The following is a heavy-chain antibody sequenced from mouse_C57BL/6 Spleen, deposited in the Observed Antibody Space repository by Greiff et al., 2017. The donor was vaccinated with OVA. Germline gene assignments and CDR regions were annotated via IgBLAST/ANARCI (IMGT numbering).Heavy chain of an antibody. CDR2: INPNNGGT. CDR1: GYTFTDYN. V-gene: IGHV1-18*01. CDR3: ARSTVLRALYFDY. D-gene: IGHD1-1*01. J-gene: IGHJ2*01. Sequence: VQLQQSGPELVKPGASVKIPCKASGYTFTDYNMDWVKQSHGKSLEWIGDINPNNGGTIYNQKFKGKATLTVDKSSSTAYMELRSLTSEDTAVYYCARSTVLRALYFDYWGQGTTLTVSS.